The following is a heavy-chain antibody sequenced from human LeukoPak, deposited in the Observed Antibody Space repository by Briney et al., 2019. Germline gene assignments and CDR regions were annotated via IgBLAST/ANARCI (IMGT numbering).Heavy chain of an antibody. V-gene: IGHV3-21*01. D-gene: IGHD3-9*01. Sequence: GGSLRLSCAASGFTFSSYSMNWVRHAPGKGLEWVSSISSSSSYIYYADSVKGLFTISRDNAKNSLYLQMNSLRAEDTAVYYCAREITYYDILTGYFPGYGMDVWGQGTTVTVSS. CDR3: AREITYYDILTGYFPGYGMDV. CDR2: ISSSSSYI. CDR1: GFTFSSYS. J-gene: IGHJ6*02.